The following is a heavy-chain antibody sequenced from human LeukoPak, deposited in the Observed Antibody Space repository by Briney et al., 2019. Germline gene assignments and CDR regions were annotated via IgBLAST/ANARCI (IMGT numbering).Heavy chain of an antibody. V-gene: IGHV1-2*06. CDR3: ARDLGQATLSDY. CDR2: INPNSGGT. CDR1: GYTFTGYY. Sequence: GASVKVSCKASGYTFTGYYMHWVRQAPGQGLEWMGRINPNSGGTNYAQKFQGRVTMTRDTSISTAYMELSKLRSDDTAVYYCARDLGQATLSDYWGQGTLVTVSS. D-gene: IGHD1-26*01. J-gene: IGHJ4*02.